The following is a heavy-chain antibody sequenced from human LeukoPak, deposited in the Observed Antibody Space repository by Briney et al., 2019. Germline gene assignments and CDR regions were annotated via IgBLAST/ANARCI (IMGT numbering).Heavy chain of an antibody. J-gene: IGHJ4*02. Sequence: PGGSLRLSCAASGFTFSTYTMKWVRQAPGKGLEWVSSITRSSSSIYYADSVKGRFTISRDNAKNSLYLQMNSLRAEDTAVYYCAGKGSNWNDLYWGQGTLVTVSS. V-gene: IGHV3-21*01. D-gene: IGHD1-20*01. CDR1: GFTFSTYT. CDR2: ITRSSSSI. CDR3: AGKGSNWNDLY.